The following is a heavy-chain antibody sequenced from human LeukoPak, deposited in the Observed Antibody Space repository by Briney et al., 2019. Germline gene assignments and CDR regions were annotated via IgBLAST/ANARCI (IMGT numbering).Heavy chain of an antibody. D-gene: IGHD3-10*01. J-gene: IGHJ4*02. CDR3: ARLYGSGSQTRPDKDY. CDR2: INHSGST. V-gene: IGHV4-34*01. CDR1: GGSFSGYY. Sequence: SETLSLTCAVYGGSFSGYYWSWIRQPPGKGLEWIGEINHSGSTNYNPSLKSRVTISVDTSKNQFSLKLSSVTAADTAVYYCARLYGSGSQTRPDKDYWGQGTLVTVSS.